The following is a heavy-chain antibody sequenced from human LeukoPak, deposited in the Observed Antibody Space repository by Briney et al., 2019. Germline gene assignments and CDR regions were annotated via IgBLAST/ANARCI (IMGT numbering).Heavy chain of an antibody. D-gene: IGHD2-8*01. V-gene: IGHV3-7*01. Sequence: GGSLRLSCAASGFTFSSYWMSWVRQAPGKGLEWVANIKQDGSEKYYVDSVKGRFTISRDNARNSVYLQMNSLRVEDTAVYYCARLMFLWPPIYFDYWGQGSLVTVSS. CDR2: IKQDGSEK. CDR1: GFTFSSYW. J-gene: IGHJ4*02. CDR3: ARLMFLWPPIYFDY.